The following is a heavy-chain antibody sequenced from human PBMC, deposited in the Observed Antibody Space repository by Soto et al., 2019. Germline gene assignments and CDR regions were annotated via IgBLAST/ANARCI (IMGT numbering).Heavy chain of an antibody. CDR1: GCTFTDCY. D-gene: IGHD1-1*01. J-gene: IGHJ6*02. Sequence: QVQLVESGGGLVKPGGSLRLSCAASGCTFTDCYMTWIRQTPGRGPEWLSYISPNGADISYADSVRGRFIMSRDNAKNSVYLQMNSLRAEDTAVYDCATTARLMGVWGQGTGVTVSS. V-gene: IGHV3-11*01. CDR3: ATTARLMGV. CDR2: ISPNGADI.